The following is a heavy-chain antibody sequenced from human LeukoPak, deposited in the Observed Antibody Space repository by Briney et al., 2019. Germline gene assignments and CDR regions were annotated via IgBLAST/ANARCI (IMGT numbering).Heavy chain of an antibody. CDR1: GFTFSNYA. D-gene: IGHD3-22*01. V-gene: IGHV3-30-3*01. CDR2: ISYDGTNK. CDR3: ARAPMSYDSSGFGGAFDI. Sequence: PGSSLRLSCAAPGFTFSNYAMHWVRQAPGKGLECVAVISYDGTNKYYADSVKGRFTISRDNSKNTMYLQMNSLRAEDTAMYYCARAPMSYDSSGFGGAFDIWGQGTMVTVSS. J-gene: IGHJ3*02.